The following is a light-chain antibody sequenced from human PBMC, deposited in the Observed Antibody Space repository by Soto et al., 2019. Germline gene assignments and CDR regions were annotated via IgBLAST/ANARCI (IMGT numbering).Light chain of an antibody. CDR1: SGSIASNY. CDR2: EDN. Sequence: NFMLTQPHSVSESPGKTVTISCTRSSGSIASNYVQWYQQRPGSAPTTVIYEDNQRPSGVPDRLSGSIDSSSNSASLTISGLKTEDEDYYYCQSYDSSNYVVFGGGTKLTVL. V-gene: IGLV6-57*04. CDR3: QSYDSSNYVV. J-gene: IGLJ2*01.